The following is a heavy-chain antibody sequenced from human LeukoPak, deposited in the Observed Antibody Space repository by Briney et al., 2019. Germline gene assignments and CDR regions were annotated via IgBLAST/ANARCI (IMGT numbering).Heavy chain of an antibody. D-gene: IGHD3-10*01. V-gene: IGHV3-21*01. J-gene: IGHJ2*01. CDR1: GFIYSRYS. CDR2: ISSGSDYL. CDR3: ASPSPTLKLLWFGELRDWYFDL. Sequence: GGSLRLSCVASGFIYSRYSMNWVRQAPGKGLEWVSTISSGSDYLYHADSVRGRFTISRDNAKNSLYLQMNSLRAEDTAVYYCASPSPTLKLLWFGELRDWYFDLWGRGTLVTVSS.